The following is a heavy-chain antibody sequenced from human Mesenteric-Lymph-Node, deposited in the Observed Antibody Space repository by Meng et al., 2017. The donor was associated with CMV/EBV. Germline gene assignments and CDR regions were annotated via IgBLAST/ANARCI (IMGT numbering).Heavy chain of an antibody. CDR2: IYPGDSET. V-gene: IGHV5-51*01. Sequence: GESLKISCEGSGYNFDKYWIDWVRQTPGKGLEWMGTIYPGDSETTYSPSFEGQVTISADRSISTAYMQWSSLKASDTALYYCARMIGITVPWFDAWGQGIQVTVSS. J-gene: IGHJ5*02. D-gene: IGHD1-7*01. CDR1: GYNFDKYW. CDR3: ARMIGITVPWFDA.